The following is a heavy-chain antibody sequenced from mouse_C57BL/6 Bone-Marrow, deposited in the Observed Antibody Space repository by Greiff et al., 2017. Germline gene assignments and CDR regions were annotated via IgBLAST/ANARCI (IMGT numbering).Heavy chain of an antibody. V-gene: IGHV1-69*01. CDR3: AGSFAY. CDR1: GYTFTSYW. Sequence: QVQLQLPGAELVMPGASVKLSCKASGYTFTSYWMHWVKQRPGQGLEWIGEIDPSDSYTNYNHKFKGKSTLTVDKSSSTASMQLSSLTSEDSAVYYCAGSFAYWGQGNLVTVSA. CDR2: IDPSDSYT. J-gene: IGHJ3*01.